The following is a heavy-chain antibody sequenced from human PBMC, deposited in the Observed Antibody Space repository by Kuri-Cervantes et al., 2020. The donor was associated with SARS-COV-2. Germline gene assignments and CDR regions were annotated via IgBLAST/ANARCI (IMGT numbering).Heavy chain of an antibody. V-gene: IGHV3-7*01. CDR2: IKQGGSEK. CDR1: GFTFSNYW. CDR3: ARDRYDFWSGLGYYYYGMDV. D-gene: IGHD3-3*01. J-gene: IGHJ6*02. Sequence: AESLRLSCAASGFTFSNYWISWVRQAPGKGLEWVANIKQGGSEKHYVDSVKGRFTISRDNAKNTLYLQMNSLRAEDTAVYYCARDRYDFWSGLGYYYYGMDVWGQGTTVTVSS.